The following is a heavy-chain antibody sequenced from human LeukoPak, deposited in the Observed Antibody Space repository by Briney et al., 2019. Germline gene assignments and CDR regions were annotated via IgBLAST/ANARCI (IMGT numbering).Heavy chain of an antibody. CDR2: INPNSGGT. J-gene: IGHJ4*02. CDR1: GYTFTGYY. D-gene: IGHD3-10*01. CDR3: ARSRTGSGFLFDY. V-gene: IGHV1-2*02. Sequence: SVKVSCKASGYTFTGYYMHWVRQAPGQGLEWMGWINPNSGGTNYAQKFQGRVTMTRDTSISTAYMELSRLRSDDTAVYYCARSRTGSGFLFDYWGQGTLVTVSS.